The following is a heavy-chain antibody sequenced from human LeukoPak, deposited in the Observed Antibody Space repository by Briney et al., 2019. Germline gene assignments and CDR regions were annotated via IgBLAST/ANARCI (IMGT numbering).Heavy chain of an antibody. J-gene: IGHJ6*03. CDR3: ARDREYSSGWYMAPNYYYYYMDV. D-gene: IGHD6-19*01. V-gene: IGHV4-4*07. CDR2: IYTSGST. CDR1: GGSISSYY. Sequence: SETLSLTCTVSGGSISSYYWSWIRQPAGKGLDWIGRIYTSGSTNYNPSLKSRVTMSVDTSKNQFSLKLSSVTAADTAVYYCARDREYSSGWYMAPNYYYYYMDVWGKGTTVTVSS.